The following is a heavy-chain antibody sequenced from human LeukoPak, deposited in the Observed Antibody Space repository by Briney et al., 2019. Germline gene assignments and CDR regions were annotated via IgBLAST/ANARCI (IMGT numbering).Heavy chain of an antibody. D-gene: IGHD4-17*01. V-gene: IGHV4-59*08. CDR2: IYYSGST. CDR3: ARTTLSWSNAFDI. CDR1: GGSISGSY. J-gene: IGHJ3*02. Sequence: PSETLSLTCTVSGGSISGSYWSWIRQPPGKGLEWIGYIYYSGSTYYNPSLKSRVTISVDTSKNQFSLKLSSVTAADTAVYYCARTTLSWSNAFDIWGQGTMVTVSS.